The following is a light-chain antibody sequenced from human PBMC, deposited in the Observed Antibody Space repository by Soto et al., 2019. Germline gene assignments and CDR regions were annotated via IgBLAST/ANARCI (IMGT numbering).Light chain of an antibody. Sequence: EVVLTQSPVTLSLSPGEIATLSCRASQSVSSSYLAWYQQKPGQAPRLLIYGASSRATGIPDRFSGSGSGTDFTLTISRLEPEDFAVYYCQQYDTSICAYTFGQGTKLEIK. J-gene: IGKJ2*01. CDR2: GAS. V-gene: IGKV3-20*01. CDR1: QSVSSSY. CDR3: QQYDTSICAYT.